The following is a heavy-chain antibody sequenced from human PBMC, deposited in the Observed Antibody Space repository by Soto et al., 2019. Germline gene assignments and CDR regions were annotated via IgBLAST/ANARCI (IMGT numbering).Heavy chain of an antibody. CDR2: IIPIFGSP. CDR1: GGTFSSYA. D-gene: IGHD3-22*01. V-gene: IGHV1-69*01. J-gene: IGHJ5*02. Sequence: QVQLVQSGAEVKKPGSSVKVSCKASGGTFSSYAISWVRQAPGQGLEWMGGIIPIFGSPAYAQKLQGRVTITADESTNTVYMELSSLTSDDTAIYYCARGYDRSGYLWFDPWGQGTLVTVSS. CDR3: ARGYDRSGYLWFDP.